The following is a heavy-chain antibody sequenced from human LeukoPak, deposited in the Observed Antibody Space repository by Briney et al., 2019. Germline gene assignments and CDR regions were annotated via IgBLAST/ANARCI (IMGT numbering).Heavy chain of an antibody. CDR3: AKAGGSGSYYTHTGY. J-gene: IGHJ4*02. CDR2: ISYDGSNK. V-gene: IGHV3-30-3*01. D-gene: IGHD3-10*01. Sequence: GRSLRLSCAASGFTFSSYAMHWVRQAPGKGLEWVAVISYDGSNKYYADSVKGRFTISRDNSKNTLYLQMNSLRAEDTAVYYCAKAGGSGSYYTHTGYWGQGTLVTVSS. CDR1: GFTFSSYA.